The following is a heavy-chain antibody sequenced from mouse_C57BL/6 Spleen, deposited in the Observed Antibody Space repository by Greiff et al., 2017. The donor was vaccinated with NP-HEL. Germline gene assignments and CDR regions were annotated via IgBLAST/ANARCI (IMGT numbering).Heavy chain of an antibody. D-gene: IGHD2-3*01. CDR2: LSYDGSN. CDR1: GYSIPCRFY. J-gene: IGHJ3*01. Sequence: EVKLVESGPGLVKPSQSLSLTCSVTGYSIPCRFYWFWIRQFPGHTLVCLGSLSYDGSNNYNPSLKNRISITRDTSKNQFFLKLNSVTTEDTATYYCARSFYDGFAYWGQGTLVTVSA. CDR3: ARSFYDGFAY. V-gene: IGHV3-6*01.